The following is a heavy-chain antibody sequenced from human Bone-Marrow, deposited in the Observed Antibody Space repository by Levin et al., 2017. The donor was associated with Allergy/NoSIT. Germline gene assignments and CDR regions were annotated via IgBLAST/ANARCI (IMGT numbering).Heavy chain of an antibody. J-gene: IGHJ6*02. D-gene: IGHD2-2*01. CDR3: ARSLGYQLVFRTPRGYGLDV. CDR1: GFTFSKYG. CDR2: ISGSGSTT. Sequence: LSGGSLRLSCVASGFTFSKYGMNWVRLAPGKGLEWVSDISGSGSTTSYAGSVRGRFTISRDNPKKTLYLQMSRLRAEDTAVYFCARSLGYQLVFRTPRGYGLDVWGQGATVTVSS. V-gene: IGHV3-23*01.